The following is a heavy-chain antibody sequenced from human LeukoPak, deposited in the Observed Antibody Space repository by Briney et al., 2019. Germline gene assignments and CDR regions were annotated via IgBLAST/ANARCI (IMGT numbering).Heavy chain of an antibody. CDR2: IYYSGST. Sequence: SETLSLTCTVSGGSISSYYWSWIRQPPGKGLEWIGYIYYSGSTNYNPSLKSRVTISVDTSKNQLSLKLSSVTAADTAVYYCASLDFWSGYLSLEGDAFDIWGQGTMVTVSS. CDR1: GGSISSYY. CDR3: ASLDFWSGYLSLEGDAFDI. D-gene: IGHD3-3*01. J-gene: IGHJ3*02. V-gene: IGHV4-59*01.